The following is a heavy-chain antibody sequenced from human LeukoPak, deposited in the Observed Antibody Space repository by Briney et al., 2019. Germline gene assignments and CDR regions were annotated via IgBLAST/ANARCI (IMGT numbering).Heavy chain of an antibody. CDR1: GGSISISSYY. J-gene: IGHJ5*02. V-gene: IGHV4-39*01. CDR2: IYYSGST. D-gene: IGHD6-19*01. CDR3: ARPMYSSGWYNWFDP. Sequence: PSETLSLTCTVSGGSISISSYYWGWIRQSPGKGLEWIGSIYYSGSTYYNPSLKSRVTISVDTSKNQFSLKLSSVTAADTAVYYCARPMYSSGWYNWFDPWGQGTLVTVSS.